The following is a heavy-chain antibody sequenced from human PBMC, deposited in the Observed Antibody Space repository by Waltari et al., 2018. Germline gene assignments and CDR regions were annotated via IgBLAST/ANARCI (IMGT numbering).Heavy chain of an antibody. D-gene: IGHD3-9*01. CDR2: VSYDGRKE. Sequence: QARLVESGGGVVQPGKTLRLSCVGSELTFSNYGLHWVRQAPGKGLEWVAVVSYDGRKEYYADSLKGRFTISRDNSKSTLYLEMNGLTVEDTATYYCAKSHLLYFDWWGGMDVWGQGTTVTVSS. CDR3: AKSHLLYFDWWGGMDV. CDR1: ELTFSNYG. J-gene: IGHJ6*02. V-gene: IGHV3-30*18.